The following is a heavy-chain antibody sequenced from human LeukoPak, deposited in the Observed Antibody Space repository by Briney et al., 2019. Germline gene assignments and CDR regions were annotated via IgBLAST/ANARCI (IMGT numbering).Heavy chain of an antibody. V-gene: IGHV1-8*01. CDR1: GYTFTSYD. CDR3: ARVRSSNNWEAWFVP. Sequence: ASVKVSCKASGYTFTSYDINWVRQATGQGLEWMGWMNPNSGNTGYAQKFQGRVTMTRNTSISTAYMELSSRRSEDTAVYYCARVRSSNNWEAWFVPWGQGTLVTVSS. CDR2: MNPNSGNT. D-gene: IGHD1-1*01. J-gene: IGHJ5*02.